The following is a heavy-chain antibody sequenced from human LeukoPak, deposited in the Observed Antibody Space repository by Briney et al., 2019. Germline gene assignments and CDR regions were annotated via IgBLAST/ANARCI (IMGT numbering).Heavy chain of an antibody. CDR2: ISGSGGST. V-gene: IGHV3-23*01. J-gene: IGHJ5*02. Sequence: PGRSLRLSCAASGFTFSSYAMHWVRQAPGKGLEWVSAISGSGGSTYYADSVKGRFTISRDNSKNTLYLQMNSLRAEDTAVYYCAKDGDSSGWYITTWGQGTLVTVSS. CDR1: GFTFSSYA. D-gene: IGHD6-19*01. CDR3: AKDGDSSGWYITT.